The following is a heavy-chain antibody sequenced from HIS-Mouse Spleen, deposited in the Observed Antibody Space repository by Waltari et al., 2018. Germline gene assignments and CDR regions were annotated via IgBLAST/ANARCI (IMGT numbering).Heavy chain of an antibody. D-gene: IGHD6-19*01. J-gene: IGHJ4*02. CDR2: IDWDDDK. CDR3: ARIAEGYTSGWYAFDY. CDR1: GFSLSTSGMC. Sequence: QVTLRESGPALVKPTQTLTLTCTFSGFSLSTSGMCVSWIRQPPGKALEWLARIDWDDDKYYSPSLKTRLTISRDTSKNQVVLKMTNMDPLDTATYYCARIAEGYTSGWYAFDYWGRGTLVTVSS. V-gene: IGHV2-70*15.